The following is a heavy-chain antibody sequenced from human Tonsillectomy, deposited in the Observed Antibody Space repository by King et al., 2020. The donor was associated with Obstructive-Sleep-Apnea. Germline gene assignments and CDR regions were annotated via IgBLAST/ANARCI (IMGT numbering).Heavy chain of an antibody. CDR3: AKDWSAAAGTGL. J-gene: IGHJ4*02. CDR2: ISYDGSNK. V-gene: IGHV3-30*18. CDR1: GVTFSSYG. Sequence: QLVQSGGGVVQPGRSLRLSCAASGVTFSSYGMHWVRQAPGKGLEWVAVISYDGSNKYYADSVKGRFTISRDNSKNTLYLQMNSLRAEDTAVYYCAKDWSAAAGTGLWGQGTLVTVSS. D-gene: IGHD6-13*01.